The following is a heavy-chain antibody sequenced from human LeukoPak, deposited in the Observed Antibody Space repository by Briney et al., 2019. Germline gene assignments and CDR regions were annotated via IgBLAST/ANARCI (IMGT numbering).Heavy chain of an antibody. Sequence: GGSLRLSCAASGFSFISYGMHWVRQAPGKGLEWVGVISDDGRRKDYADSVKGRFTISRDNSKDTLYLQINSLRAGDTAVYYCAKRPSDYGDYVSYFDYWGQGTLVTVSS. CDR2: ISDDGRRK. D-gene: IGHD4-17*01. V-gene: IGHV3-30*18. CDR1: GFSFISYG. CDR3: AKRPSDYGDYVSYFDY. J-gene: IGHJ4*02.